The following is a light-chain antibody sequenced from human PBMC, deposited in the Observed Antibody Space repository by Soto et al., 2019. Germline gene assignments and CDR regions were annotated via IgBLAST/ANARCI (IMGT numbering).Light chain of an antibody. CDR3: SSYTSSSTYV. J-gene: IGLJ1*01. CDR2: DVS. V-gene: IGLV2-14*01. Sequence: QSALTQPASVPGSPGQSITISCTGSSSDVGGYKYVSWYQQYPGKAPELMIYDVSNRPSGVSNRLSGSKSGNTASLTISGLHAEDEADYYCSSYTSSSTYVFGTGTKLTVL. CDR1: SSDVGGYKY.